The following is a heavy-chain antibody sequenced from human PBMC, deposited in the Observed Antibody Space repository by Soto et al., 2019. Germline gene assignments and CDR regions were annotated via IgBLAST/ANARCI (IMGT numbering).Heavy chain of an antibody. Sequence: PGGSLRLSCAASGFTFSSYWMSWVRQAPGKGLEWVANIKQDGSEKYYVDSVKGRFTISRDNAKNSLYLQMNSLRAEDTAVYYCARDPKYYDILTGHSSYGMDVWGQGTTVTVSS. V-gene: IGHV3-7*01. CDR2: IKQDGSEK. CDR3: ARDPKYYDILTGHSSYGMDV. CDR1: GFTFSSYW. J-gene: IGHJ6*02. D-gene: IGHD3-9*01.